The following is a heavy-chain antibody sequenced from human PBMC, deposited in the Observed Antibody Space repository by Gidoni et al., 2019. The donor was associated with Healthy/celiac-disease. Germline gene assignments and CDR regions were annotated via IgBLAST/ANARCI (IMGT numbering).Heavy chain of an antibody. CDR1: GYTFTGYY. J-gene: IGHJ2*01. D-gene: IGHD5-12*01. V-gene: IGHV1-2*02. CDR3: ATRRDGYNYYWYFDL. CDR2: INPNSGGT. Sequence: QVQLVQSGAEVKTPVASVKVSFKASGYTFTGYYMHLVRQAPGQGLEWMGWINPNSGGTNYAQKFQGRVTMTRDTSISTAYMELSRLRSDDTAVYYCATRRDGYNYYWYFDLWGRGTLVTVSS.